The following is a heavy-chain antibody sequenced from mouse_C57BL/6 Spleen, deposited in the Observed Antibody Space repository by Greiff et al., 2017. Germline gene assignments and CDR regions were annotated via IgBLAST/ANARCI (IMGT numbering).Heavy chain of an antibody. Sequence: QVQLKQSGAELVRPGSSVKLSCKASGYTFTSYWMHWVKQRPIQGLEWIGNIDPSDSETHYNQKFKDKATLTVDKSSSTAYMQLSSLTSEDSAVYYCARQYYYGSRAYFDVWGTGTTVTVSS. D-gene: IGHD1-1*01. V-gene: IGHV1-52*01. CDR2: IDPSDSET. CDR3: ARQYYYGSRAYFDV. J-gene: IGHJ1*03. CDR1: GYTFTSYW.